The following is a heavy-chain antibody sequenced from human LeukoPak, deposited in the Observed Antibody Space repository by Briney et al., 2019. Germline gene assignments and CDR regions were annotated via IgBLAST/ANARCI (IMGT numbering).Heavy chain of an antibody. V-gene: IGHV4-34*09. Sequence: SETLSLTCAVYSESFIGYFWSWIRQTPGKGLEWIGEINHSGSTYYNPSLKSRVTISVDTSKNQFSLKLSSVTAADTAVYYCARGGFIGENWFDPWAREPWSPSPQ. D-gene: IGHD3-16*02. J-gene: IGHJ5*02. CDR1: SESFIGYF. CDR3: ARGGFIGENWFDP. CDR2: INHSGST.